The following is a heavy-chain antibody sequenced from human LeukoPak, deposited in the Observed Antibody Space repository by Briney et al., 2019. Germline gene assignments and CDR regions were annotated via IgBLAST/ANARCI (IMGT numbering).Heavy chain of an antibody. Sequence: SETLSLTCTVPGGSISSYYWSWIRQPPGKGLEWIGYIYYSGSTNYTPSLKSRVIISVDTSKSQFSLKLSSVTAADTAVYYCARLQVIYYYMDVWGKGTTVTVS. CDR3: ARLQVIYYYMDV. J-gene: IGHJ6*03. CDR1: GGSISSYY. CDR2: IYYSGST. V-gene: IGHV4-59*08.